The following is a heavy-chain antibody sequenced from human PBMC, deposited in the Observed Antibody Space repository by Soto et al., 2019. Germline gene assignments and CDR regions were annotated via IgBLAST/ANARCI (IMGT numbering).Heavy chain of an antibody. Sequence: QVQLVQSGAEEKKPGASVKVSCKASGYTFTSYSMHWVRQAPGQGLEWMGWIHGNNGNTRYSQNFQGRITITRDTSASTDYMELGSLRSEDTAVYYCARPMNYNDYLDYWGQGTLVTVSS. J-gene: IGHJ4*02. CDR3: ARPMNYNDYLDY. CDR2: IHGNNGNT. CDR1: GYTFTSYS. V-gene: IGHV1-3*05. D-gene: IGHD3-10*01.